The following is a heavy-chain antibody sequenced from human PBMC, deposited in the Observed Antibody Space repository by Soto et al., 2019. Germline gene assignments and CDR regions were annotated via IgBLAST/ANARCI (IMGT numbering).Heavy chain of an antibody. CDR2: ISGSGDAT. CDR1: GVTFSNYA. D-gene: IGHD1-1*01. CDR3: AKDVQLAAAVYFDG. Sequence: PGGSLRLSCAASGVTFSNYAMAWVRQASGKGLEWLSAISGSGDATYYADSVRGRFTISRDNSENTLYLQMSSLRTEDTAVYYCAKDVQLAAAVYFDGWGQGTLVTVSS. J-gene: IGHJ4*02. V-gene: IGHV3-23*01.